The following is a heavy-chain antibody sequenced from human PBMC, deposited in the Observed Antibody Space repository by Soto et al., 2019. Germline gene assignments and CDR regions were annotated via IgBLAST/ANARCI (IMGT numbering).Heavy chain of an antibody. V-gene: IGHV3-30*09. CDR2: ISFDGATQ. D-gene: IGHD2-2*01. CDR3: AKDPSASSNSYHFMDV. Sequence: QEQLVESGGGVVQPGRPLRLSCAASEFTFSPYPMHWVRQAPGKGLEWVAVISFDGATQYYADSVKGRFAISRDNSRNKLYLQMNRLRAKDTAVYYCAKDPSASSNSYHFMDVWGRGTTVTVSS. J-gene: IGHJ6*02. CDR1: EFTFSPYP.